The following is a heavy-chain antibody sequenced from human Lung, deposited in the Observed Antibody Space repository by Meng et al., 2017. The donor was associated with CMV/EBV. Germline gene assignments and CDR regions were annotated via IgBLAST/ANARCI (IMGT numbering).Heavy chain of an antibody. CDR1: GGSISSGGYY. CDR2: IHSSGST. D-gene: IGHD3-10*01. J-gene: IGHJ5*02. V-gene: IGHV4-31*03. CDR3: ARASYGSGSPLGESWFDP. Sequence: QVSLKESGPGLVKPSQTLSLTCTVSGGSISSGGYYWSWIRQHPGKGLEWIGYIHSSGSTYYNPSLRSRLTISVDTSKNQFSLKLSSVTAADTAVYYCARASYGSGSPLGESWFDPWGQGTLVTVSS.